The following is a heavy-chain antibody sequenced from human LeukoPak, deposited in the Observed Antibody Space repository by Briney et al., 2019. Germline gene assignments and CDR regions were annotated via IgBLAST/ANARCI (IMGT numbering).Heavy chain of an antibody. J-gene: IGHJ6*03. CDR2: ISPIFGTA. D-gene: IGHD3-10*01. Sequence: ASVKVSCKASGGTFSSYAISWVRQAPGQGLEWMGGISPIFGTANYAQKFQGRVTITADESTSTAYMELSSLRSEDTAVYYCARVVGELFLYYYYYYMDVWGKGTTVTVSS. CDR1: GGTFSSYA. CDR3: ARVVGELFLYYYYYYMDV. V-gene: IGHV1-69*13.